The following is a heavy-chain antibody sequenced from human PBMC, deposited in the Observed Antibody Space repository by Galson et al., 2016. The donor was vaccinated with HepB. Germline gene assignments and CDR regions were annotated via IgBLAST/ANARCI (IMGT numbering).Heavy chain of an antibody. V-gene: IGHV1-2*02. D-gene: IGHD5-12*01. CDR1: GYTLTDYY. J-gene: IGHJ4*01. CDR3: AEGTFGYDH. Sequence: QSGAEVKKPGASVKVSCKTSGYTLTDYYLHWVRQAPGQGLEWMGWINPNSGDTNYAQKFQGRVTLTRDTSISTAYMELRRLRSDDTAVYYCAEGTFGYDHWGQGTLVTVSS. CDR2: INPNSGDT.